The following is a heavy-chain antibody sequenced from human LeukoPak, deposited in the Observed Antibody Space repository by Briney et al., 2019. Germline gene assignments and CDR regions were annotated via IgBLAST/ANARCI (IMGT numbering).Heavy chain of an antibody. CDR3: ARWGVHRTTTYCFDY. J-gene: IGHJ4*02. V-gene: IGHV1-18*04. CDR1: GYSFTNYG. Sequence: ASVRVSCKTSGYSFTNYGVSWVRQAPGQGPEWMGWISGENGNTNYAQKFLARFTMTTDTSTGTAYMELRSLRSDDTAVYYCARWGVHRTTTYCFDYWGQGRQVTVSS. CDR2: ISGENGNT. D-gene: IGHD2/OR15-2a*01.